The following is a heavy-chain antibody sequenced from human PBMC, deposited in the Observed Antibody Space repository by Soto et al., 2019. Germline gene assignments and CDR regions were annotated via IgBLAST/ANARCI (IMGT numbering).Heavy chain of an antibody. Sequence: SATLALTCTVSGASITGYYWSWIRQPAGKGLEWIGRMSISGSTNYNPTLRSRVTMSVDVAKNQFSLRLTSVTAADTALYYCARGMTPPGAPAWYYFDSWGQGNLVTVSS. CDR1: GASITGYY. V-gene: IGHV4-4*07. D-gene: IGHD3-16*01. CDR2: MSISGST. CDR3: ARGMTPPGAPAWYYFDS. J-gene: IGHJ4*02.